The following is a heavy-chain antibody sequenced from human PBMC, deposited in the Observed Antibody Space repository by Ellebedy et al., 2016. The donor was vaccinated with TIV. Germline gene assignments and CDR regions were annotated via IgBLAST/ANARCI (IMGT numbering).Heavy chain of an antibody. CDR3: AASGYSYGPAHDY. J-gene: IGHJ4*02. D-gene: IGHD5-18*01. CDR2: INPNSGGT. Sequence: ASVKVSXKASGYTFTGFYMHWVRQAPGQGLEWMGWINPNSGGTNYAQKFQGRVTMTRDTSISTAYMELSRLRSDDTAVYYCAASGYSYGPAHDYWGQGTLVTVSS. CDR1: GYTFTGFY. V-gene: IGHV1-2*02.